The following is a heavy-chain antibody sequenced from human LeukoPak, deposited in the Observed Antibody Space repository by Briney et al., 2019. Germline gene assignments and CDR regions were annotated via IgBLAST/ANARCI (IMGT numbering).Heavy chain of an antibody. CDR2: INPNSGGT. CDR3: ARDLRIVGYCSGGSCYDDLDY. V-gene: IGHV1-2*02. J-gene: IGHJ4*02. D-gene: IGHD2-15*01. Sequence: ASVKVSCKASGYTFTGYYMHWVRQAPGQGLEWMGWINPNSGGTNYAQKFQGRVTMTRDTSISTAYMKLSRLRSDDTAVYYCARDLRIVGYCSGGSCYDDLDYWGQGTLVTVSS. CDR1: GYTFTGYY.